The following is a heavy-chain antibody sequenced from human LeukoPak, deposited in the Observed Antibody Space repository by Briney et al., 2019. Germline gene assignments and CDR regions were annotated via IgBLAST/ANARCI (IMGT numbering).Heavy chain of an antibody. CDR3: AKVSFFGQYNNSGYSRPLDT. V-gene: IGHV1-2*02. CDR2: VNPNSGGT. Sequence: ASVQVSCKASGYNFIAYYIHWVRQAPGQGLQWMGWVNPNSGGTNYAQSFQGRVTMTRDTSISTVYMELSRLRSDDTAVYYCAKVSFFGQYNNSGYSRPLDTWGQGTLVTVSS. J-gene: IGHJ5*02. CDR1: GYNFIAYY. D-gene: IGHD3-22*01.